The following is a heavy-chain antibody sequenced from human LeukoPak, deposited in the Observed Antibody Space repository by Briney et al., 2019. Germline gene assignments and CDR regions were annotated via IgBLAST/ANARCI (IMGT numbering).Heavy chain of an antibody. J-gene: IGHJ5*02. D-gene: IGHD3-10*01. CDR2: IHASGRT. CDR1: GGSISTYY. Sequence: SETLSLTCTVSGGSISTYYWSWIRQPAGKGLEWIGRIHASGRTNYNPSLKSRVIMSIDSSKNQFSLRLRSVTAADTAVYYCARERFGSVVPWGQGTLVTVSS. CDR3: ARERFGSVVP. V-gene: IGHV4-4*07.